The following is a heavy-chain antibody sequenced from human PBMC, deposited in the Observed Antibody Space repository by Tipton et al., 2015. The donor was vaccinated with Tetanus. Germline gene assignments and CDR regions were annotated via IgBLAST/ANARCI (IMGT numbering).Heavy chain of an antibody. J-gene: IGHJ4*02. Sequence: TLSLTCTVSGGSVRSGSYYWNWIRQPPGKGLEWFGYISYSGSTNSNYSLKSRITISQDTSKNQFSLKLTSVTAADTAVYYCARGTGDYWGQGTLVTASS. CDR2: ISYSGST. CDR1: GGSVRSGSYY. V-gene: IGHV4-61*01. CDR3: ARGTGDY. D-gene: IGHD1-14*01.